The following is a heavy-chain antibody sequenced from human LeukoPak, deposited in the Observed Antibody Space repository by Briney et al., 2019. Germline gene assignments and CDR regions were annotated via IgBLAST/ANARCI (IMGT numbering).Heavy chain of an antibody. V-gene: IGHV1-69*04. J-gene: IGHJ4*02. CDR2: IIPILGIA. Sequence: SVKVSCKASGGTFSSYAISWVRQAPGQWLEWMGRIIPILGIANYAQKFQGRVTITADKSTSTAYMELSSLRSEDTAVYYCARAGFEDNTTVTTGFNYRGQGTLVTVSS. CDR1: GGTFSSYA. CDR3: ARAGFEDNTTVTTGFNY. D-gene: IGHD4-11*01.